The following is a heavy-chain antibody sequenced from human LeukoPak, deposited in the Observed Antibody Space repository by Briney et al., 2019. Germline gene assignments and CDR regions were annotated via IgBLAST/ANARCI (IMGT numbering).Heavy chain of an antibody. CDR2: ISGSGGST. CDR1: GFTFSSYA. Sequence: GGSLRLSCAASGFTFSSYAMSWVRQAPGKGLEWVSAISGSGGSTYYADSVKGRFTISRDNSKNTLYLQMNSLRPEDTAVYYCARTDSSSWPPPLDYWGQGTLVTVSS. J-gene: IGHJ4*02. V-gene: IGHV3-23*01. D-gene: IGHD6-13*01. CDR3: ARTDSSSWPPPLDY.